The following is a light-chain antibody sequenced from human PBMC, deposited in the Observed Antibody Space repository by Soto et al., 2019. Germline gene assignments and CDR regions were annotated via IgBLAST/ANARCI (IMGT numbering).Light chain of an antibody. J-gene: IGKJ3*01. CDR3: QQYNNWPLT. V-gene: IGKV3-15*01. Sequence: EIVMTQSPATLSMSPGERAALSCRASQSVGIHLAWYQQKPGQAPRLLIYSASTRATGIPARFSASGSGTEFTLTISSLQSEDFAVSYCQQYNNWPLTFGPGTRVDIK. CDR2: SAS. CDR1: QSVGIH.